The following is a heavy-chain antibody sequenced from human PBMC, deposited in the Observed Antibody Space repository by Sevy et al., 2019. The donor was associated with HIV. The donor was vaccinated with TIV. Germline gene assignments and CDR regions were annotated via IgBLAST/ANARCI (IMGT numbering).Heavy chain of an antibody. D-gene: IGHD3-22*01. Sequence: GGSLRLSCAASGFTFSSYAMSWVRQAPGKGLEWVSAISGSGGSTYYADSVKGRFTISRDNSKNTLYLQMNSLRAEDTAGSYCAKDTSGYYYDYFDYWGQGTLVTVSS. CDR1: GFTFSSYA. CDR3: AKDTSGYYYDYFDY. V-gene: IGHV3-23*01. J-gene: IGHJ4*02. CDR2: ISGSGGST.